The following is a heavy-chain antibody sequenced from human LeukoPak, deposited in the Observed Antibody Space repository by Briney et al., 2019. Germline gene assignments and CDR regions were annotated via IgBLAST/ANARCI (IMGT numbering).Heavy chain of an antibody. D-gene: IGHD6-13*01. CDR2: MNPNSGST. J-gene: IGHJ3*02. CDR3: ARVGRGAAAADDPLDI. CDR1: GYTFTNHD. V-gene: IGHV1-8*01. Sequence: ASVKVSCKASGYTFTNHDFNWMRQATGQGLEWMGWMNPNSGSTGYAQKFQGRVTMTRDTSLSTAYMELSSLTSDDTAVYYCARVGRGAAAADDPLDIWGQGTTVTVSS.